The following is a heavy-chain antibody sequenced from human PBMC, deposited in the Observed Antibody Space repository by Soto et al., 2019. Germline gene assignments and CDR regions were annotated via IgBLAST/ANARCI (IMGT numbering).Heavy chain of an antibody. CDR3: ARNEAYYYDSSGPPAAFDI. Sequence: AETLCLTCAVSGFSFSSTSYYWVWLLPSPGKGLEWIGSIYYSGSTYYNPSLKSRVTISVDTSKNQFSLKLSSVTAADTAVYYCARNEAYYYDSSGPPAAFDIWGQGTMVTVS. V-gene: IGHV4-39*01. J-gene: IGHJ3*02. D-gene: IGHD3-22*01. CDR2: IYYSGST. CDR1: GFSFSSTSYY.